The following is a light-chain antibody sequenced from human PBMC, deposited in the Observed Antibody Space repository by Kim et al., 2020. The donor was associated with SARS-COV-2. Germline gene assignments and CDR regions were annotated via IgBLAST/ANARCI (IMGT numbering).Light chain of an antibody. CDR2: RND. CDR1: SSNSGSNC. V-gene: IGLV1-47*01. Sequence: PGKSIPRSSSRASSNSGSNCVYWYEQLPGPAPKLLVYRNDRRPSGVPDRFSGSKSGTSATLAISGLRSEDEADYYCAAWDDSLSVSFGGGTQLTVL. J-gene: IGLJ3*02. CDR3: AAWDDSLSVS.